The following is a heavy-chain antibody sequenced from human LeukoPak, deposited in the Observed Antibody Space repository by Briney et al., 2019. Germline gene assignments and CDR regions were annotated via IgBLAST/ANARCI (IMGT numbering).Heavy chain of an antibody. J-gene: IGHJ5*02. CDR1: GGSISSGGYS. Sequence: ESSQTLSLTCAVSGGSISSGGYSWSWIRQPPGKGLEWIGYIYHSGSTYYNPSLKSRVTISVDTSKNQFSLKPSSVTAADTAVYYCARDVSITMVRGVIIRGRWFDPWGQGTLVTVFS. V-gene: IGHV4-30-2*01. D-gene: IGHD3-10*01. CDR2: IYHSGST. CDR3: ARDVSITMVRGVIIRGRWFDP.